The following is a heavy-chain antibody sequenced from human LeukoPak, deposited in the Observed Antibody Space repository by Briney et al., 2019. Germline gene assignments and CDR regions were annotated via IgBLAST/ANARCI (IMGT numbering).Heavy chain of an antibody. CDR3: VRDLQGREATAMGDY. Sequence: PGGSLRLSCQTSGFTFSSYAMHWVRQAPGKGLEWVAVIWFDRTTEYYADSVRGRFTISRDNSRSTLYLQMNTLRVDDTAVYYCVRDLQGREATAMGDYWGQGARVIVSS. V-gene: IGHV3-33*01. CDR1: GFTFSSYA. D-gene: IGHD5-18*01. J-gene: IGHJ4*02. CDR2: IWFDRTTE.